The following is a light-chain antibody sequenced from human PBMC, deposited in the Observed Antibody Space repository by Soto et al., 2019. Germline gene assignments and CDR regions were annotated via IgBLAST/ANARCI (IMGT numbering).Light chain of an antibody. CDR1: SSNIGAGYD. J-gene: IGLJ3*02. V-gene: IGLV1-40*01. CDR3: SSFAGNNNLV. Sequence: QSVLTQPPSVSGAPGQRVTISCTGSSSNIGAGYDVHWYQQLPGTAPKLLIYGNSNRPSGVPDRFSGSKSGTSASLAITGLQAEDEADYYCSSFAGNNNLVFGGGTKVTVL. CDR2: GNS.